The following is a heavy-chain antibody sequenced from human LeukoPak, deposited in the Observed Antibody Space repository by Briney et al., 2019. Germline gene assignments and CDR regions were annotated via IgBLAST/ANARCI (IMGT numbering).Heavy chain of an antibody. CDR1: GYTFTGYY. CDR2: INPNSGGT. J-gene: IGHJ4*02. D-gene: IGHD6-19*01. Sequence: ASVKVSCKASGYTFTGYYMHWVRQAPGQGLEWRGRINPNSGGTNYAQKFQGRVIMTRDTSISTAYMELSRLRSDDTAVYYCARESSGWYSRWGQGTLVTVSS. CDR3: ARESSGWYSR. V-gene: IGHV1-2*06.